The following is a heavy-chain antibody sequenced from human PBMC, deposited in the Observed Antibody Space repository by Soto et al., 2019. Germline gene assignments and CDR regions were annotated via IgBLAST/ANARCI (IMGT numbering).Heavy chain of an antibody. V-gene: IGHV3-21*01. Sequence: GSLRLSCAASGFTFSSYSMNWVRQAPGKGLEWVSSISSSSSYIYYADSVKGRFTISRDNAKNSLYPQMNSLRAVDTAVYYCAREIATVSISGAFDIWGQGTTVTVSS. CDR2: ISSSSSYI. J-gene: IGHJ3*02. CDR3: AREIATVSISGAFDI. D-gene: IGHD2-21*01. CDR1: GFTFSSYS.